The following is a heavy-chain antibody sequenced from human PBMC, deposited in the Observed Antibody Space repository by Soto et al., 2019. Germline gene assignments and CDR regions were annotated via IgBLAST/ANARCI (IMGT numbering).Heavy chain of an antibody. Sequence: QVQLVQSGAEVKKPGASVRVSCKASGYTFSGYDINWVRQATGQGLEWMGWVSPDSGSTGYAGIFQGRVTMTWDRSTTTAYMVLSSLTSKDSAVYYCARATELRYVEGSVYRGGNYAMDVWGQGTTVTVSS. CDR3: ARATELRYVEGSVYRGGNYAMDV. J-gene: IGHJ6*02. V-gene: IGHV1-8*01. CDR1: GYTFSGYD. D-gene: IGHD3-3*01. CDR2: VSPDSGST.